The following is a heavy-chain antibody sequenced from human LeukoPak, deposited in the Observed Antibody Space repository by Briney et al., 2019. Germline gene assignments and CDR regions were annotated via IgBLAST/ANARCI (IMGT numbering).Heavy chain of an antibody. Sequence: PGGSLRLSRVASGFTLSSSWMNWVRQAPGKGLVWVSRIITDGSSTGYADSVKGRFTISRDNAKNTLYLQMNSLRAEDTAVYYCAREDVNIAVAASGPFDIWGPGTMVTVSS. V-gene: IGHV3-74*01. CDR1: GFTLSSSW. CDR3: AREDVNIAVAASGPFDI. CDR2: IITDGSST. D-gene: IGHD6-19*01. J-gene: IGHJ3*02.